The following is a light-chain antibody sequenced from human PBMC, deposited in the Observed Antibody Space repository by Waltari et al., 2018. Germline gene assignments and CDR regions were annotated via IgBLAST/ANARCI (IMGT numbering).Light chain of an antibody. Sequence: QSALTQPPSASGSPGQSVTISCSGTDRDIGGYHFVSCYQLLPGNPAKLLIYEVTKRPTGVPERFSGAKSGNTASLTVSGLQAEDDADYYCASLAVNNLYIFGSGTKVTV. CDR2: EVT. CDR1: DRDIGGYHF. CDR3: ASLAVNNLYI. J-gene: IGLJ1*01. V-gene: IGLV2-8*01.